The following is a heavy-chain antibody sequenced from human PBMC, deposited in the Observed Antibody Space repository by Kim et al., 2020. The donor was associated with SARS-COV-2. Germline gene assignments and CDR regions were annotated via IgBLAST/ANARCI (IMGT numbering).Heavy chain of an antibody. J-gene: IGHJ4*02. Sequence: SVKVSCKASGGTFSSYAISWVRQAPGQGLEWMGRIIPIFGIANYAQKFQGRVTITADKSTSTAYMELSSLRSEDTAVYYCARAGDTAMVSYIGYWGQGTLVTVSS. V-gene: IGHV1-69*04. CDR2: IIPIFGIA. CDR3: ARAGDTAMVSYIGY. D-gene: IGHD5-18*01. CDR1: GGTFSSYA.